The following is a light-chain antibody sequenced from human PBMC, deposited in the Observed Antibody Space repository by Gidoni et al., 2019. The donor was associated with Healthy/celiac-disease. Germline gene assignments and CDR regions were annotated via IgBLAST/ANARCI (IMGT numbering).Light chain of an antibody. CDR3: QQRSNWPPPIT. CDR1: QSVSSY. V-gene: IGKV3-11*01. CDR2: DAA. J-gene: IGKJ5*01. Sequence: IVLTQSPATLSLSPGERATLPCRASQSVSSYLAWYQQKPGQAPRLLIYDAANRATGIPARFSGSGSGTDFTLTISSLEPEDFAVYYCQQRSNWPPPITFGQGTRLEIK.